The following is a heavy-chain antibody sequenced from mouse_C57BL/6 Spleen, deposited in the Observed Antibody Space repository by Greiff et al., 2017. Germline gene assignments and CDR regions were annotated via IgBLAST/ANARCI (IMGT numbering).Heavy chain of an antibody. CDR3: ASNYYGSLYAMDY. J-gene: IGHJ4*01. D-gene: IGHD1-1*01. Sequence: VQLQQPGAELVKPGASVKLSCKASGYTFTSYWMQWVKQRPGQGLEWIGEIDPSDSYTNYNQKFKGKATLTVDTSSSTAYMQLSSLPSEDSAVYYWASNYYGSLYAMDYWGQGTSVTVSS. CDR2: IDPSDSYT. V-gene: IGHV1-50*01. CDR1: GYTFTSYW.